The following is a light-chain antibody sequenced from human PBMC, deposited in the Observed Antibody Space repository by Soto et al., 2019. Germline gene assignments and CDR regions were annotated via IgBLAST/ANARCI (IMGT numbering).Light chain of an antibody. CDR3: QLYNNWPLLYT. Sequence: ELVLTQSPATLSVSPGEGATLSCRASQSISNNLVWYQQKPGQAPRLLIYGASTRASGIPARFSGSGSGTEFALTISSLRSEDFAVYYCQLYNNWPLLYTFGQGTRLEIK. CDR2: GAS. V-gene: IGKV3-15*01. CDR1: QSISNN. J-gene: IGKJ2*01.